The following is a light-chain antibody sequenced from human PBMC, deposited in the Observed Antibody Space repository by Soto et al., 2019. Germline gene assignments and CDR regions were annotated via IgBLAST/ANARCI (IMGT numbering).Light chain of an antibody. Sequence: EIVLTQSPATLSLSPGERATLSCRASQSISSHLAWYQQKPGQSPRRLMYDASSRATGIPARFSGSGSGTDFTLTIRSLEPEDFAVYYCQQRSNWPLTFGGGTKVEI. CDR1: QSISSH. CDR3: QQRSNWPLT. CDR2: DAS. V-gene: IGKV3-11*01. J-gene: IGKJ4*01.